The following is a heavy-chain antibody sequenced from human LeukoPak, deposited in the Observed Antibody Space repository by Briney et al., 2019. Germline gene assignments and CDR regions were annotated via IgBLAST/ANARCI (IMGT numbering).Heavy chain of an antibody. D-gene: IGHD3-3*01. J-gene: IGHJ4*02. CDR3: ARDLGVVTQFDY. CDR1: GYTFTSYY. V-gene: IGHV1-46*01. Sequence: ASVEVSCKASGYTFTSYYMHWVRQAPGQGLERMGIINPSGGSTSYAQKFQGRVTMTRDMSTSTVYMELSSLRSEDTAVYYCARDLGVVTQFDYWGQGTLVTVSS. CDR2: INPSGGST.